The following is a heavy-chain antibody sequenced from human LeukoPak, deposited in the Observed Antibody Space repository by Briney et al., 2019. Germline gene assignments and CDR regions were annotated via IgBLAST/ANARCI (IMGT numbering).Heavy chain of an antibody. CDR1: GVSISSYY. V-gene: IGHV4-59*01. D-gene: IGHD3-3*01. CDR2: IYYSGST. CDR3: ARASGYDFWSGYYPGFDY. Sequence: PSETLSLTCTVSGVSISSYYWSWIRQPPGKGLELIGYIYYSGSTNYNPSLKSRVTISVDTTKNQFSLKLSSVTAADTAVYYCARASGYDFWSGYYPGFDYWGQGTLVAVSS. J-gene: IGHJ4*02.